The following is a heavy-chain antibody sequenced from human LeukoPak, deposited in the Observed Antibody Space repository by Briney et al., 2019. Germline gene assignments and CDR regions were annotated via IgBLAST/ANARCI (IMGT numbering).Heavy chain of an antibody. D-gene: IGHD3-10*01. CDR1: GFTISNYG. Sequence: GRSLRLSCAASGFTISNYGMHWVRQAPGKGLEWVALISYDGGNKFYADSVRDRFTISRDNSKNTLFLQMTSITSDTAGFYCCGKVFEVRRARRPNDYWGQGTLVIVSS. J-gene: IGHJ4*02. CDR2: ISYDGGNK. V-gene: IGHV3-30*18. CDR3: GKVFEVRRARRPNDY.